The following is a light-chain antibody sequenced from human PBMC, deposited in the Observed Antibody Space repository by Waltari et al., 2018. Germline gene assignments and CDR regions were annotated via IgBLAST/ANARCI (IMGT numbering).Light chain of an antibody. J-gene: IGLJ2*01. CDR3: NSRDSSGNHVV. CDR2: GKH. CDR1: SLRDYY. V-gene: IGLV3-19*01. Sequence: SSELTQDPAVSVALGQTVRITCHGDSLRDYYASWYQQKPGQAPVLVIYGKHNRPTGLPDRFSGSSSGNTASLTISRAQAEDEADYYCNSRDSSGNHVVFGGGTKLTVL.